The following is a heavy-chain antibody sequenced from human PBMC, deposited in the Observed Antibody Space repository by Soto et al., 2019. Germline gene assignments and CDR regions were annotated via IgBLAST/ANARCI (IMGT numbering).Heavy chain of an antibody. CDR2: IIPIFGTA. CDR1: GGTFSSYA. Sequence: AASVKVSCKASGGTFSSYAISWVRQAPGQGLEWMGGIIPIFGTANYAQKFQGRVTITADESTSTAYMELSSLRSEDTAVYYCASAGATPYYYDSRATHDYWGQGTLVTVSS. D-gene: IGHD3-22*01. V-gene: IGHV1-69*13. CDR3: ASAGATPYYYDSRATHDY. J-gene: IGHJ4*02.